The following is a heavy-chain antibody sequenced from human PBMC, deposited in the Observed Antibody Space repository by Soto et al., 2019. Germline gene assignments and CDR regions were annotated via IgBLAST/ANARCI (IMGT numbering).Heavy chain of an antibody. J-gene: IGHJ2*01. Sequence: QEQLHQSGPGLVKPSQTLSLTCAISGDSVSSNSAAWNWIRQSPSRGLEWLGRTYYRSKYYIDYTLSVKSRITINPDTSRNQFSLHLNSVTPEDTAVYFCARGRGFPLNYWYFDLWGRGTLVTVSS. CDR2: TYYRSKYYI. CDR3: ARGRGFPLNYWYFDL. D-gene: IGHD3-10*01. CDR1: GDSVSSNSAA. V-gene: IGHV6-1*01.